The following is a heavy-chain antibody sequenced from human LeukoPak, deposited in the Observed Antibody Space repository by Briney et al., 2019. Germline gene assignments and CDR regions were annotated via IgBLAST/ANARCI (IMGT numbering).Heavy chain of an antibody. Sequence: ASVKVSCKASGYTFTRYYMHWVRQAPGQGLEWMGRINPNSGGTNYAQKFQGRVTMTRDPSISTAYMEVSSLRSDDTAVYYCARDLGRDGYNYYSWGQGTLVTVSS. V-gene: IGHV1-2*06. CDR1: GYTFTRYY. D-gene: IGHD5-24*01. J-gene: IGHJ4*02. CDR2: INPNSGGT. CDR3: ARDLGRDGYNYYS.